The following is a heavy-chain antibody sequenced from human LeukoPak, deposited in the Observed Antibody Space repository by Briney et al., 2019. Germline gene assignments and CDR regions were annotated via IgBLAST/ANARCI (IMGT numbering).Heavy chain of an antibody. Sequence: PGGSLRLSCAASGFTLSTYSMNWVRQAPGKGLEWVSSITTSSIYIYYADSVKGRFTVSRDNAKNSLYLQMNSLRVEDTAVYYCAGGRSGSWDDYWGQGTLVTVSS. CDR3: AGGRSGSWDDY. CDR2: ITTSSIYI. CDR1: GFTLSTYS. V-gene: IGHV3-21*01. J-gene: IGHJ4*02. D-gene: IGHD3-10*01.